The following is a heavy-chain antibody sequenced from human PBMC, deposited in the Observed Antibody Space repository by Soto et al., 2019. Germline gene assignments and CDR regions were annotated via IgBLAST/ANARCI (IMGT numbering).Heavy chain of an antibody. CDR2: ISYDGSNK. D-gene: IGHD3-10*01. V-gene: IGHV3-30*18. Sequence: QVQLVESGGGVVQPGRSLRLSCAASGFTFSSYGMHWVRQAPGKGLEWVAVISYDGSNKYYADSVKGRFTISRDNSKNTLYLQMNSLRAEDTAVYYCAKSYGSGSYPQPENNYFDYWGQGTLVTVSS. J-gene: IGHJ4*02. CDR1: GFTFSSYG. CDR3: AKSYGSGSYPQPENNYFDY.